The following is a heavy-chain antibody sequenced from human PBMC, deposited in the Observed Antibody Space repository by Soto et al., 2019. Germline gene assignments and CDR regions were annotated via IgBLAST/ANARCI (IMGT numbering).Heavy chain of an antibody. Sequence: SETLSLTCSVSVGSINSSSYFWGWVRQPPGKGLEWIGSIYYSGSTYYNPSLRSRVTISVDTSKNQFSLKLSSVTAADTAVFYCARHYSSGSRNWFDPWGQGTLVTVSS. CDR2: IYYSGST. J-gene: IGHJ5*02. CDR3: ARHYSSGSRNWFDP. CDR1: VGSINSSSYF. V-gene: IGHV4-39*01. D-gene: IGHD6-19*01.